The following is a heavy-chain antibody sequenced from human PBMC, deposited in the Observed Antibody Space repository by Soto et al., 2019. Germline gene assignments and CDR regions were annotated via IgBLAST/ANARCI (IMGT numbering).Heavy chain of an antibody. D-gene: IGHD2-15*01. CDR3: ARFAAGYCSGGSCYDY. CDR1: GGTFSSYT. CDR2: IIPILGIA. V-gene: IGHV1-69*02. J-gene: IGHJ4*02. Sequence: QVQLVQSGAEVKKPGASVKVSCKASGGTFSSYTISWVRQAPGQGLEWMGRIIPILGIANYAQKFQGRVTMTADNSTSTAYMELSSLRSEDTAVYYCARFAAGYCSGGSCYDYWGQGTLVTVSS.